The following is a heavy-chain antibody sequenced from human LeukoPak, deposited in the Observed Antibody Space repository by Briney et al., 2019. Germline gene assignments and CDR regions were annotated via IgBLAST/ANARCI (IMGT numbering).Heavy chain of an antibody. V-gene: IGHV3-48*03. J-gene: IGHJ4*02. D-gene: IGHD4-17*01. CDR2: ITTSGTNE. Sequence: QSGGSLRLSCAASGFTFSSYEMNWVRQAPGKGLEWVAYITTSGTNEYYADSVKGRFTISRDNAKNSLYLQMNSLRAEDTAVYYCARDRRDYGDYVPFGYWGQGTLVTVSS. CDR1: GFTFSSYE. CDR3: ARDRRDYGDYVPFGY.